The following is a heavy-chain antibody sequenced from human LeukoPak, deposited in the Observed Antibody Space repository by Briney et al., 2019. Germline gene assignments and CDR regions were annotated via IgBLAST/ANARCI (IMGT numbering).Heavy chain of an antibody. J-gene: IGHJ4*02. CDR2: INHSGST. V-gene: IGHV4-34*01. CDR3: ARVVGSAVAALTYFDY. CDR1: GGSFRGYY. D-gene: IGHD6-19*01. Sequence: SETLSLTCAVYGGSFRGYYWSWIRQPPGKGLEWIGEINHSGSTNYNPSLKSRVTISVDTSKNQFSLKLSSVTAADTAVYYCARVVGSAVAALTYFDYWGQGTLVTVSS.